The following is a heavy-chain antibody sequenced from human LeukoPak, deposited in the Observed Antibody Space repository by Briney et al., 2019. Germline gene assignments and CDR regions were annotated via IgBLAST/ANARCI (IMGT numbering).Heavy chain of an antibody. Sequence: GGSLRLSCAASGFTFSSYSMNWARQAPGKGLEWVSYISSSSTTIYYADSVKGRFTISRDNAKNSLYLQMNSLRAEDTAVYYCAQQRGYYYDSSGFLAFDYWGQGTLVTVSS. J-gene: IGHJ4*02. CDR1: GFTFSSYS. V-gene: IGHV3-48*01. CDR3: AQQRGYYYDSSGFLAFDY. CDR2: ISSSSTTI. D-gene: IGHD3-22*01.